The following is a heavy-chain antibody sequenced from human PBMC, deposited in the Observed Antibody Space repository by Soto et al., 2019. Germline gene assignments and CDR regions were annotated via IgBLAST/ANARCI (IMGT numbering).Heavy chain of an antibody. V-gene: IGHV1-18*04. Sequence: GASVKVSCKASGYTFTSYGISWVRQAPGQGLEWMGWISAYNGNTNYAQKLQGRVTMTTDTSTSTAYMELRSLRSDDTAVYYCARDYSSSWYGGPNDYWGKGTLVTFSS. CDR2: ISAYNGNT. J-gene: IGHJ4*02. CDR1: GYTFTSYG. D-gene: IGHD6-13*01. CDR3: ARDYSSSWYGGPNDY.